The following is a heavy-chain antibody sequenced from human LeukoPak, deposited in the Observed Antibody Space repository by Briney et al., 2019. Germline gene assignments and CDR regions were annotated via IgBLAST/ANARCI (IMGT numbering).Heavy chain of an antibody. D-gene: IGHD2-15*01. Sequence: GGSLRLSCAASGFVVSSKYMSWVRQAPGKGLEWVSVIYSGGSTYYADSVKGGFTISRDNSKNTLYLQMNSLRAEDTAVYYCAATSIGYCSGGSCPEQYWGQGTLVTVSS. CDR2: IYSGGST. V-gene: IGHV3-53*01. CDR1: GFVVSSKY. CDR3: AATSIGYCSGGSCPEQY. J-gene: IGHJ4*02.